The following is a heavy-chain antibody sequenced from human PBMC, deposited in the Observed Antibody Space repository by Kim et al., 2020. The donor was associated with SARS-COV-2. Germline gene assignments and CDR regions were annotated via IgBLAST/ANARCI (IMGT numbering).Heavy chain of an antibody. CDR2: T. Sequence: TEYAVSVQSRITINPDTSRNQFSLQLRSVTPEDTAVYYCARVNIDNWFDPWGQGTLVTVSS. J-gene: IGHJ5*02. CDR3: ARVNIDNWFDP. V-gene: IGHV6-1*01.